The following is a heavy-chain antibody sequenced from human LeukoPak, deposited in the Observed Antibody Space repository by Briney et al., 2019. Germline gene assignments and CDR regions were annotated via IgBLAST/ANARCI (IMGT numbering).Heavy chain of an antibody. CDR3: ARLLIAAALDY. Sequence: GGSLRPSCAASGFTVSSNYMSWVRQAPGKGLEWVSVIYSGGSTYYADSVKGRFTISRDNSKNTLYLQMNSLRAEDTAVYYCARLLIAAALDYWGQGTLVTVSS. D-gene: IGHD6-13*01. CDR1: GFTVSSNY. V-gene: IGHV3-53*01. J-gene: IGHJ4*02. CDR2: IYSGGST.